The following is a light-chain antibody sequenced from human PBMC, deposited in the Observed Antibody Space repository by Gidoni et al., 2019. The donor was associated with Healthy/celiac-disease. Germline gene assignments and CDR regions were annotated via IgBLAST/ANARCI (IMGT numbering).Light chain of an antibody. Sequence: DIHMTQSPSTLSPSVGDRVTITCRASQSISSWLAWYQQKPGKAPKLLIYDASRVESGVPSRVSGCGSGTEFTLTISSLQPDDFATYYCQQYNSYSFGPGTKVDIK. CDR1: QSISSW. CDR2: DAS. CDR3: QQYNSYS. J-gene: IGKJ3*01. V-gene: IGKV1-5*01.